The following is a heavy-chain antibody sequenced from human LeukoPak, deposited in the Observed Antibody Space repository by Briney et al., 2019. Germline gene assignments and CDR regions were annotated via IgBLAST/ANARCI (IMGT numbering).Heavy chain of an antibody. J-gene: IGHJ6*02. CDR2: INSDGSST. CDR3: ARVGLAAAGYYYGMDV. Sequence: GSLRLSCAASGFTFSIYWMHWVRQAPGKGLVWVSRINSDGSSTSYADSVKGRFTISRDNAKNTLYLQMNSLRAEDTAVYYCARVGLAAAGYYYGMDVWGQGTTVTVSS. D-gene: IGHD6-13*01. V-gene: IGHV3-74*01. CDR1: GFTFSIYW.